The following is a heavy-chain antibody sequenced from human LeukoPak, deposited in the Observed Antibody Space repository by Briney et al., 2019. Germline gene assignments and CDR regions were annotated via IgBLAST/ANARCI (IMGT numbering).Heavy chain of an antibody. CDR1: GYSTSSGYY. J-gene: IGHJ4*02. Sequence: SETLSLTCTVSGYSTSSGYYWGWIRQPPGKGLEWIGSIYHSGSTYYNPSLKSRVTISVDTSKNQFSLKLSSVTAADTAVYYCASSGGFYSGSYFDWGQGTLVTVSS. CDR2: IYHSGST. D-gene: IGHD1-26*01. CDR3: ASSGGFYSGSYFD. V-gene: IGHV4-38-2*02.